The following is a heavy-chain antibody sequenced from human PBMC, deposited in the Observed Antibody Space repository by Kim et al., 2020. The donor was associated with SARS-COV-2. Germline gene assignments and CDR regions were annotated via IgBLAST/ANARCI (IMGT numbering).Heavy chain of an antibody. Sequence: SETLSLTCSVSGVAVTGYSLSWIRPRQGEKQECMNEVSPTWSTNYNPSRRVRVNISLDTSTRQVSLTLTTVIAADTAVYYCASTGVGAVGWFDPWGQGTLGSVST. CDR3: ASTGVGAVGWFDP. V-gene: IGHV4-59*02. CDR2: VSPTWST. CDR1: GVAVTGYS. J-gene: IGHJ5*02. D-gene: IGHD1-26*01.